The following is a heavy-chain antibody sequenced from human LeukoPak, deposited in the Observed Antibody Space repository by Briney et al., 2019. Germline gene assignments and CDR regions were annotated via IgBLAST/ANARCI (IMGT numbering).Heavy chain of an antibody. CDR1: GFTFSSYS. D-gene: IGHD2-21*01. CDR3: ARQFCGGDCYYDY. V-gene: IGHV3-21*01. CDR2: ISSSSSYI. Sequence: GGSLRLSCAASGFTFSSYSMNWVRQAPGKGLEWVSSISSSSSYIYYADSVKGRFTISRDNAKNSLYLQMNSLRAEGTAVYYCARQFCGGDCYYDYWGQGTLVTVSS. J-gene: IGHJ4*02.